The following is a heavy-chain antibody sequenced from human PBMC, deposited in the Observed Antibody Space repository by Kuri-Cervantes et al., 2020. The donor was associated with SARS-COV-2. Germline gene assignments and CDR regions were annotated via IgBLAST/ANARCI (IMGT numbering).Heavy chain of an antibody. Sequence: GESLKISCAASGFTFSSSWMHWVCQAPEKGLEWVADIKCDGSEKYYVDSVKGRLTISRDNAKNSLYLQVNSLRAEDMTVYYCARYFGVITVDYWGRGTLVTVSS. CDR1: GFTFSSSW. D-gene: IGHD3-3*01. V-gene: IGHV3-52*01. CDR3: ARYFGVITVDY. CDR2: IKCDGSEK. J-gene: IGHJ4*02.